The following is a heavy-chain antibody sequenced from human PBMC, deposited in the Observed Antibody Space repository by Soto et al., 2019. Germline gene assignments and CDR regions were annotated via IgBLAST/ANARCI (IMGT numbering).Heavy chain of an antibody. CDR1: GFAISRGYY. D-gene: IGHD1-1*01. Sequence: SETLSLTCNVSGFAISRGYYWSWVRQPPGKGLEWIGSIYPSVSSYHNPSLESRLTLSIDTSKNQFTLKLASVTAADTALYYCAREKVGTTFFDNWGQGTQVTGST. CDR2: IYPSVSS. CDR3: AREKVGTTFFDN. V-gene: IGHV4-38-2*02. J-gene: IGHJ4*02.